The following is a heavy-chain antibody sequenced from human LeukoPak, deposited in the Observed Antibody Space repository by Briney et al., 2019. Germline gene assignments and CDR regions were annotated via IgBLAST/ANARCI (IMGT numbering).Heavy chain of an antibody. J-gene: IGHJ4*02. CDR2: ISGSGGST. Sequence: QPGGSLRLSCAASGFTFSSYAMSWVHQATGKGLEWVSAISGSGGSTYYADSVKGRFTISRDNSKNTLYLQMNSLRAEDTAVYYCARDLWGRTMVRGAPPHWGQGTLVTVSS. D-gene: IGHD3-10*01. CDR3: ARDLWGRTMVRGAPPH. V-gene: IGHV3-23*01. CDR1: GFTFSSYA.